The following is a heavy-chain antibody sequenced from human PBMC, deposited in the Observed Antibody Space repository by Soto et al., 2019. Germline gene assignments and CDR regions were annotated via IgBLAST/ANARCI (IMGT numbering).Heavy chain of an antibody. CDR2: IYYSGST. Sequence: SETLSLTCTVSGGSISSYYWSWIPQPPGPGLELIGYIYYSGSTNYNPSLKSRVTISVDTSKNQFSLKLSSVTAADTAVYYCARGGLGVATTDYYYYYYMDVWVNGSKVNV. CDR3: ARGGLGVATTDYYYYYYMDV. D-gene: IGHD6-19*01. V-gene: IGHV4-59*01. J-gene: IGHJ6*03. CDR1: GGSISSYY.